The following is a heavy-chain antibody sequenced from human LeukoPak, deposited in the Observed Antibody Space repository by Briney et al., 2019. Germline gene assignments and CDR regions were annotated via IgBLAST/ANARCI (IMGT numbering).Heavy chain of an antibody. V-gene: IGHV4-59*12. CDR3: ARDPAKMVTPNPYVFNL. J-gene: IGHJ4*02. D-gene: IGHD4-23*01. CDR2: IYHSGGT. Sequence: SETLSLTCTVSGGSISNYYWSWIRQPPGKGLEWIGYIYHSGGTYYNPSLKSRVTISVDRSKNQFSLKLSSVTAADTAVYYCARDPAKMVTPNPYVFNLWGQGTLVTVSS. CDR1: GGSISNYY.